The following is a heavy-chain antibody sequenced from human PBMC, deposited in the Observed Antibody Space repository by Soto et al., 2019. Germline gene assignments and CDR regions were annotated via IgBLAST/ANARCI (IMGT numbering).Heavy chain of an antibody. Sequence: ASVKVSCKASGGTFSSYAISWVRQAPGQGLEWMGGIIPIFGTANYAQKFKGRVTITADESTGTAYMELSSLRSEDTAVYYCARVENYYDSSPSPDAFDIWGKGKMVTVSS. CDR2: IIPIFGTA. J-gene: IGHJ3*02. V-gene: IGHV1-69*13. CDR3: ARVENYYDSSPSPDAFDI. D-gene: IGHD3-22*01. CDR1: GGTFSSYA.